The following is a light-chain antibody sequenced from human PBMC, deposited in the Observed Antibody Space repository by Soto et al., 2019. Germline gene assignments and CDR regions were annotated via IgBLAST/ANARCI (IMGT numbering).Light chain of an antibody. CDR2: DAS. CDR1: QNINNY. J-gene: IGKJ5*01. Sequence: DIQMTQSPSSLSASVGDRVTITCQASQNINNYLNWYQQKPGRAPKXLIYDASNLEAGVPSRFRGGGSGTDFTFTISRLQPEDIATYYCQQYENLPTFGQGTRLEIK. V-gene: IGKV1-33*01. CDR3: QQYENLPT.